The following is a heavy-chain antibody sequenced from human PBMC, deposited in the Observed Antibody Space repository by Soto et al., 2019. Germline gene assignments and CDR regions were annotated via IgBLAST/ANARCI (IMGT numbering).Heavy chain of an antibody. CDR1: GYSFTSYW. CDR2: IYPGDSDT. D-gene: IGHD3-10*01. J-gene: IGHJ5*02. Sequence: PGESLKISCKGSGYSFTSYWIGWVRQMPGKGLEWMGIIYPGDSDTRYSPSFQGQVTISADKSISTAYLQWSSLKASDTAMYYCARQVWNMVRSTTPYNWFDPWGQGTLVTVSS. CDR3: ARQVWNMVRSTTPYNWFDP. V-gene: IGHV5-51*01.